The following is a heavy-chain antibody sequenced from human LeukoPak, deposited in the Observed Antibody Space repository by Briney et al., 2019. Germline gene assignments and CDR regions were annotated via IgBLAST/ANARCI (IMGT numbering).Heavy chain of an antibody. CDR1: GFTFSTYS. D-gene: IGHD1-26*01. CDR3: ARDQGSLYYLDF. V-gene: IGHV3-48*02. J-gene: IGHJ4*02. Sequence: GGSLRLSCAASGFTFSTYSMNWFRQAPGRGLEWISYISSGSSTIFYADSVKGRFTISRDNVMNSVYLQLNSLRDEDTAVYYCARDQGSLYYLDFWGQGTLVTVSS. CDR2: ISSGSSTI.